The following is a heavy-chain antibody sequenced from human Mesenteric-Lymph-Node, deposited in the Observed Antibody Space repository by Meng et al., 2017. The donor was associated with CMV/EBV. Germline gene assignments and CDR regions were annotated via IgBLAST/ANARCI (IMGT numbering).Heavy chain of an antibody. Sequence: SETLSLTCTVSGGSVSNYYWTWIRQPPGKGLEWIGYIYYTGSTDSNPSLKSRVTMSEDTSKNQLSLKLTSVTAADTAVYYCARVKWGRGFSYGLDYWGQGTLVTVSS. CDR3: ARVKWGRGFSYGLDY. V-gene: IGHV4-59*02. CDR1: GGSVSNYY. D-gene: IGHD5-18*01. CDR2: IYYTGST. J-gene: IGHJ4*02.